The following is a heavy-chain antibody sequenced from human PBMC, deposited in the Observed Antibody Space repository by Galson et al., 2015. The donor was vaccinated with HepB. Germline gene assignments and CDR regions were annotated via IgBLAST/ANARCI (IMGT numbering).Heavy chain of an antibody. J-gene: IGHJ6*03. CDR2: IIPIFGTA. CDR3: ASSPTIFGVVIIDYYYYYYMDV. V-gene: IGHV1-69*13. CDR1: GGTFSSYA. D-gene: IGHD3-3*01. Sequence: SVKVSCKASGGTFSSYAISWVRQAPGQGLEWMGGIIPIFGTANYAQKFQGRVTITADESTSTAYMELSSLRSEDTVVYYCASSPTIFGVVIIDYYYYYYMDVWGKGTTVTVSS.